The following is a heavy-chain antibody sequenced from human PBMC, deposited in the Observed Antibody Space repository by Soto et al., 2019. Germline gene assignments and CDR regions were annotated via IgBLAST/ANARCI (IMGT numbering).Heavy chain of an antibody. D-gene: IGHD3-3*01. CDR2: ISGSGGST. V-gene: IGHV3-23*01. Sequence: GGSLRLSCVGSGFNFRIYTMNWVRQAPGKGLEWVSAISGSGGSTYYADSVKGRFTISRDNSKNTLYLQMNSLRAEDTAVYYCAKDDTDYDFWSGYFDYWGQGTLVTVSS. CDR3: AKDDTDYDFWSGYFDY. J-gene: IGHJ4*02. CDR1: GFNFRIYT.